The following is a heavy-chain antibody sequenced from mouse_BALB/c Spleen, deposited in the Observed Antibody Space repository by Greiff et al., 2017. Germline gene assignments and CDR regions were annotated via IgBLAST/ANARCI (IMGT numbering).Heavy chain of an antibody. CDR2: IRLKSNNYAT. CDR3: MRSTMTPYYAMDY. CDR1: GFTFSNYW. Sequence: EVQLVESGGGLVQPGGSMKLSCVASGFTFSNYWMNWVRQSPEKGLEWVAEIRLKSNNYATHYAESVKGRFTISRDDSKSSVYLQMNNLRAEDTGIYYCMRSTMTPYYAMDYWGQGTSVTVSS. V-gene: IGHV6-6*02. J-gene: IGHJ4*01. D-gene: IGHD2-4*01.